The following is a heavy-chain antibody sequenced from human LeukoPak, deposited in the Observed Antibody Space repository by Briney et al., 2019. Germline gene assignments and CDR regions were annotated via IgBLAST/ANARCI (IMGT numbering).Heavy chain of an antibody. D-gene: IGHD2-2*01. CDR2: INPSGGST. Sequence: ASVTVSCTASGYTFTSYYMHWVRQAPGQGLEWMGIINPSGGSTSYAQKFQGRVTMTRDTSTSTVYMELSSLRSEDTAVYYCARNVPAGNYGMDVWGQGTTVTVSS. V-gene: IGHV1-46*01. J-gene: IGHJ6*02. CDR3: ARNVPAGNYGMDV. CDR1: GYTFTSYY.